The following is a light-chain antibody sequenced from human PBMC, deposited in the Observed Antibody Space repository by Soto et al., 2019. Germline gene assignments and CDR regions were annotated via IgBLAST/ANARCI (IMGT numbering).Light chain of an antibody. CDR1: QSVSSN. CDR2: GAS. J-gene: IGKJ2*01. CDR3: RRYNNWPYT. Sequence: EIVMTQSPATLSVSPGERATLSCRASQSVSSNLAWYQQKAGQAPRLLIYGASTRATGIPARFSGSGSGTEFTLTISSLQSEDFAVYYCRRYNNWPYTFGHGTKLEIK. V-gene: IGKV3-15*01.